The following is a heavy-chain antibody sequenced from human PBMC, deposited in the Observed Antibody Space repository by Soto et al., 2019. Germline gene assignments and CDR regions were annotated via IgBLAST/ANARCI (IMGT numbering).Heavy chain of an antibody. V-gene: IGHV1-18*01. CDR1: GYSFTSYG. Sequence: QVHLVQSGAEVRKPGASVKVSCKASGYSFTSYGISWVRQAPGQGLEWMGWISTDNGNTNYAHNLQGRVSMTIDPSTSTAYMELWSLGSDDTAVYYCARDVPDTSLFCYYSGMDVWGQGTTVTVSS. CDR2: ISTDNGNT. D-gene: IGHD2-21*01. CDR3: ARDVPDTSLFCYYSGMDV. J-gene: IGHJ6*02.